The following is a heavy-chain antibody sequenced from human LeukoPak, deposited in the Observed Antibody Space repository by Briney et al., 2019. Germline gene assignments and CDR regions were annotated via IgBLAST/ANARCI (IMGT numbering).Heavy chain of an antibody. CDR2: IRYDGSNK. Sequence: GGSLRLSCAASGFTFSSYGMHWVRQAPGKGLEWVAFIRYDGSNKYYADSVKGRFTISRDNSKNTLYLQMKSLRAEDTAVYYCAKGGGYEAQYYYYYMDVWGKGTTVTVSS. J-gene: IGHJ6*03. CDR1: GFTFSSYG. V-gene: IGHV3-30*02. D-gene: IGHD5-12*01. CDR3: AKGGGYEAQYYYYYMDV.